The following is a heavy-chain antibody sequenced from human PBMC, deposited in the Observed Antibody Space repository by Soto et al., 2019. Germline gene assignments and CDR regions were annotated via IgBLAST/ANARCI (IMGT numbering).Heavy chain of an antibody. V-gene: IGHV1-69*13. CDR3: ARSGYGSSDFGH. CDR1: GGTFSSYA. CDR2: IIPIFGTA. D-gene: IGHD6-13*01. Sequence: SVKVSCKASGGTFSSYAISWVRQAPGQGLEWMGGIIPIFGTANYAQKFQGRVTITADESTSTAYMELSSLRSEDTAVYYCARSGYGSSDFGHWGQGTLVTVSS. J-gene: IGHJ4*01.